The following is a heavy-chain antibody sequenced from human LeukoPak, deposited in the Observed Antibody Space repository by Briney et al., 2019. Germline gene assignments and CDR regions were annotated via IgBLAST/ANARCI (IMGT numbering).Heavy chain of an antibody. V-gene: IGHV4-59*01. Sequence: SETLSLTCTVSGGSISNYYWTWIRQPPGKGLEWIGNIHYSGNANYNPSLKSRVTISVDTFMTQFSLKLSSVTAADAAVYYCAGGDKSGSWGNYFDYWGQGALVSVSS. CDR3: AGGDKSGSWGNYFDY. J-gene: IGHJ4*02. D-gene: IGHD1-26*01. CDR1: GGSISNYY. CDR2: IHYSGNA.